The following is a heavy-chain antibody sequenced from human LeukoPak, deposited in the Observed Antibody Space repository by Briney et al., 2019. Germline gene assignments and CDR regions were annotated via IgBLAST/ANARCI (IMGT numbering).Heavy chain of an antibody. V-gene: IGHV1-46*01. CDR2: INPSGGST. CDR3: ARADSKWELLHDYYYYMDV. CDR1: GYTFTSYY. D-gene: IGHD1-26*01. Sequence: ASLKVSCTASGYTFTSYYMHWVRQAAGQGLEWMGIINPSGGSTSYAPKFQGRVTMTRDSSTRTVCMELSRLRSEDTAGYCLARADSKWELLHDYYYYMDVWGKGTTVTVSS. J-gene: IGHJ6*03.